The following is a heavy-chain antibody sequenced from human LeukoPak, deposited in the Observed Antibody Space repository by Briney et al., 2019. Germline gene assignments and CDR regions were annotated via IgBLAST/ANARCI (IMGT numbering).Heavy chain of an antibody. CDR2: IKSEADGGTT. V-gene: IGHV3-15*01. CDR3: TTDLEWVGGSY. CDR1: GMTFINAW. D-gene: IGHD6-19*01. Sequence: PGGSLRLSCAASGMTFINAWMTWVRQTPGKGLEWLGRIKSEADGGTTEYAAPVTGRFTISRDDSKNTLYLQMNSLKTEDTAIYYCTTDLEWVGGSYWGQGALVTVSS. J-gene: IGHJ4*02.